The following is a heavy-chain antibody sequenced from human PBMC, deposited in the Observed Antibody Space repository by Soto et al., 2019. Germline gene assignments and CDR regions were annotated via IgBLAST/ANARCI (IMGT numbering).Heavy chain of an antibody. Sequence: GGSLRLSCAASGFTFSSYAMSWVRQAPGKGLEWVSAISGSGGSTYYADSVKGRFTISRDNSKNTLYLQMNSLRAEDTAVYYCAKGVGGTAHKLRNFDYWGQGTLVTVSS. CDR3: AKGVGGTAHKLRNFDY. J-gene: IGHJ4*02. CDR1: GFTFSSYA. D-gene: IGHD6-13*01. V-gene: IGHV3-23*01. CDR2: ISGSGGST.